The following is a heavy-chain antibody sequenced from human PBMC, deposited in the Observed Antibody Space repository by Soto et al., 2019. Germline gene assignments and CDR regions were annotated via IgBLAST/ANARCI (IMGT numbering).Heavy chain of an antibody. CDR2: IIPLFGKA. D-gene: IGHD4-17*01. Sequence: QVQLVQSGAEVKKSGSSVKVSCKASGGTFSSYSISWVRQAPGQGLEWMGVIIPLFGKAKYAQKFQGRVTITADESTSTAYMQLRSLRSEDTAVYYCAREGYGDYGNPFDYWGQGTLVTVSS. J-gene: IGHJ4*02. V-gene: IGHV1-69*01. CDR1: GGTFSSYS. CDR3: AREGYGDYGNPFDY.